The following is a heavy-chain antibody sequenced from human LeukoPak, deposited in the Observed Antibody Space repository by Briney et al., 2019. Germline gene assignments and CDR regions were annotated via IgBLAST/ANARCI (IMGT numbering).Heavy chain of an antibody. CDR1: GFTFSDYA. Sequence: GRSLRLSCVASGFTFSDYAMHWVRQAPGKGLEWVAVIYYDGSKKYYADSVEGRFTISRDNSKNKLYLHMKSLRVEDTAVYYCARGPDGYNSHFDCWGQGTLVTVSS. D-gene: IGHD5-24*01. CDR2: IYYDGSKK. CDR3: ARGPDGYNSHFDC. V-gene: IGHV3-30-3*01. J-gene: IGHJ4*02.